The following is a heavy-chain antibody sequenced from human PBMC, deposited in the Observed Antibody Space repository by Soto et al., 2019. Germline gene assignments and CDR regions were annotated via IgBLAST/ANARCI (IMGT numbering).Heavy chain of an antibody. CDR3: AKRATGTYFDY. V-gene: IGHV3-23*01. J-gene: IGHJ4*02. D-gene: IGHD1-1*01. CDR1: GFTFSNYA. CDR2: ISGSGGST. Sequence: GGSLRLSCAASGFTFSNYAMNWVRQAPGKGLEWVSVISGSGGSTYYADSVKGRFTISRDNSKDTLYLQMNSLRAEDTAVYYCAKRATGTYFDYWGQGTLVTVSS.